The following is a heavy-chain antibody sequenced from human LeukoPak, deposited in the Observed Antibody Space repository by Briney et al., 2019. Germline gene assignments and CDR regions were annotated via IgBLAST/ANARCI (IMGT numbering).Heavy chain of an antibody. D-gene: IGHD6-13*01. CDR2: IYHGAST. Sequence: SETLSLTCNVSGYSISSGYYWGWIRQPPGEGLEWIGSIYHGASTYYNPSLESRVTISVDMSKNQFFLKLTSVTAADTAVYYCARDGVITAAPFDYWGQGTLVTVSS. V-gene: IGHV4-38-2*02. CDR1: GYSISSGYY. J-gene: IGHJ4*02. CDR3: ARDGVITAAPFDY.